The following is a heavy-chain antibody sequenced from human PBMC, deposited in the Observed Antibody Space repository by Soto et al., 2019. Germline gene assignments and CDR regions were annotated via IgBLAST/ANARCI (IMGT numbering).Heavy chain of an antibody. CDR1: GFTFSSYW. V-gene: IGHV3-7*01. Sequence: PGGSLRLSCAASGFTFSSYWMSWVRQAPGKGLEWVANIKQDGSEKYYVDSVKGRFTLSRDNAQNSLQLQMNSLRAEDTAIYFCARVAYGNGWIFDHWGQGMLVTVSS. CDR3: ARVAYGNGWIFDH. J-gene: IGHJ4*01. D-gene: IGHD6-19*01. CDR2: IKQDGSEK.